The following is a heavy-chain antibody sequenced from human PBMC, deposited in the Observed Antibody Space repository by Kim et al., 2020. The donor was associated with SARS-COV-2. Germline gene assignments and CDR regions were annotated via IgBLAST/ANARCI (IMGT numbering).Heavy chain of an antibody. V-gene: IGHV6-1*01. J-gene: IGHJ4*02. CDR3: ARDTLEWLLVFDY. D-gene: IGHD3-3*01. Sequence: YAVSVKSRITINPDPSKNQFSLQLNSVTPEDTAVYYCARDTLEWLLVFDYWGQGTLVTVSS.